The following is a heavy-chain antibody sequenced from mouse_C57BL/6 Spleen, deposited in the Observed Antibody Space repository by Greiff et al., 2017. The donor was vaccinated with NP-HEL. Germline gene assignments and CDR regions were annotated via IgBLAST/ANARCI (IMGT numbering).Heavy chain of an antibody. CDR3: AAYYSNFDY. D-gene: IGHD2-5*01. CDR2: IDPSDSYT. V-gene: IGHV1-50*01. Sequence: VQLQQPGAELVKPGASVKLSCKASGYTFTSYWMQWVKQRPGQGLEWIGEIDPSDSYTNYNQKFKGKATLTVDTSSSTAYMQLSSLTSEDSAVYYCAAYYSNFDYWGQGTTLTVSS. CDR1: GYTFTSYW. J-gene: IGHJ2*01.